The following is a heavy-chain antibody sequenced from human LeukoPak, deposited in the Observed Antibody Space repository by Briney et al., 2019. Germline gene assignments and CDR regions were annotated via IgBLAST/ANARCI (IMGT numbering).Heavy chain of an antibody. CDR1: SGSFSGYH. D-gene: IGHD4-23*01. CDR3: ARDPTTVVTTPYYFDF. Sequence: SETLSLTCAVHSGSFSGYHWNRIRQSPGKGLEWIGEINDRGHTNYNPSLESRTTISVDTSKKQFSLNLSSVTAADTAVYYCARDPTTVVTTPYYFDFWGQGTLVTVSS. CDR2: INDRGHT. V-gene: IGHV4-34*01. J-gene: IGHJ4*02.